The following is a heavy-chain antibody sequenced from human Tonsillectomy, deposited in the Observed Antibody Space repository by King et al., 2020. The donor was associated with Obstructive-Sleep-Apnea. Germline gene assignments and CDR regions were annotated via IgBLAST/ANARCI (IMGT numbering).Heavy chain of an antibody. CDR2: INHSGST. V-gene: IGHV4-34*01. CDR1: GGSFSGYY. Sequence: VQLQQWGAGLLKPSETLSLTCAVYGGSFSGYYWSWIRQPPGKGLEWIGEINHSGSTNYNPSLKSRVTISVDTSKNQFSLKLSSVTAADTAVYYCAREGRRWLQFLEHHYYYYGMDVWGQGTTVTVSS. J-gene: IGHJ6*02. D-gene: IGHD5-24*01. CDR3: AREGRRWLQFLEHHYYYYGMDV.